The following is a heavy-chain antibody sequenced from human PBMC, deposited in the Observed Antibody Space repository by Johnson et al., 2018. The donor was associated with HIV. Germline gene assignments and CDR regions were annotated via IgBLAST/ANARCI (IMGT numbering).Heavy chain of an antibody. D-gene: IGHD2-2*01. J-gene: IGHJ3*02. CDR2: ISWDGGST. CDR1: GFTFDDYT. Sequence: VQLVESGGVVVQPGGSLRLSCAASGFTFDDYTMHWVRQAPGKGLEWVSLISWDGGSTYYADSVKGRFTLSRDNSKNSLYLQMNSLRTEDTALYYCAKGRGGYCSSTSCPDAFDIWGQGTMVTVSS. CDR3: AKGRGGYCSSTSCPDAFDI. V-gene: IGHV3-43*01.